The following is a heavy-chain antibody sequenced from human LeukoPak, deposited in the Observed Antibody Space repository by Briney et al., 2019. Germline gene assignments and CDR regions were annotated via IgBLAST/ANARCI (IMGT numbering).Heavy chain of an antibody. CDR3: ARDLPLLNDYARFGGMDV. CDR1: GYTFTSYY. V-gene: IGHV1-46*01. CDR2: INPSGGSA. D-gene: IGHD4-17*01. Sequence: GASVKVSCKASGYTFTSYYMHWVRQAPGQGLEWMGIINPSGGSASYAQKFQGRVTMTRDTSTSTVYMELSSLRSEDTAVYYCARDLPLLNDYARFGGMDVWGQGTTVTVSS. J-gene: IGHJ6*02.